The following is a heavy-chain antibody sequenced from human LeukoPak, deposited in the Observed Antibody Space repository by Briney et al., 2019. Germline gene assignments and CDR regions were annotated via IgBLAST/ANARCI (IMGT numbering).Heavy chain of an antibody. CDR3: ATEPLLYSSLDY. D-gene: IGHD1-26*01. V-gene: IGHV4-38-2*02. CDR2: IYHSGST. CDR1: GGSISSGYY. J-gene: IGHJ4*02. Sequence: PSETLSLTCTVSGGSISSGYYWGWIRQPPGKGLEWIGSIYHSGSTYYNPSLKSRVTISVDTSKNQFSLKLSSVTAADTAVYYCATEPLLYSSLDYWGQGTLVTVSS.